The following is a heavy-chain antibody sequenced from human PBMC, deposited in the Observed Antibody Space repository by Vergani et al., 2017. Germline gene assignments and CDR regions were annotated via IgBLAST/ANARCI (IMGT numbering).Heavy chain of an antibody. CDR1: GGTFSSYA. Sequence: QVQLVQSGAEVKKPGSSVKVSCKASGGTFSSYAISWVRQAPGQGLEWMGRIIPIFGRANYAQKFQGRVTITADESTSTACMELSSLRSEDTAVYYCERGSGRLVGYVYYGMGVWGQGTTVTVSS. CDR3: ERGSGRLVGYVYYGMGV. CDR2: IIPIFGRA. D-gene: IGHD6-19*01. V-gene: IGHV1-69*18. J-gene: IGHJ6*02.